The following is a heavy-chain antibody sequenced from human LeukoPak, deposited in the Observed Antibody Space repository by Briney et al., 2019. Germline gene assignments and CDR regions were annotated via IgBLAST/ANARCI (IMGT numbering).Heavy chain of an antibody. J-gene: IGHJ4*02. Sequence: GASVKVSCKASGYTFTSYGINWVRQAPGQGLEWMGWISAYNGNTNYAQKVQGRVTMTTDTSTSTAYMELSSLRSEDTAVYYCARDLLAYCGGDCYSGFDYWGQGTLVTVSS. CDR1: GYTFTSYG. CDR3: ARDLLAYCGGDCYSGFDY. V-gene: IGHV1-18*01. D-gene: IGHD2-21*02. CDR2: ISAYNGNT.